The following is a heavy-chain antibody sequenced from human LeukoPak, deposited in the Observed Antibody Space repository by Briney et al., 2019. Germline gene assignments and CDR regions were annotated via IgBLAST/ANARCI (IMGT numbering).Heavy chain of an antibody. CDR3: SGQRGVRYCNGGNCYSGALDY. Sequence: PSETLFPTCSVSGASISSGDRYWSWIRQHPGKGLEWIGYTFYGGSTYYNPSLESRVSISIDSSKNQISLELRSVTAADTAVYYCSGQRGVRYCNGGNCYSGALDYWSQGTLVPVSS. CDR2: TFYGGST. J-gene: IGHJ4*02. D-gene: IGHD2-15*01. CDR1: GASISSGDRY. V-gene: IGHV4-31*03.